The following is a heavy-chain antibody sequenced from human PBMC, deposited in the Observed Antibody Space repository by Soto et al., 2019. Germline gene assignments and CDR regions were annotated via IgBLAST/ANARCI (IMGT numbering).Heavy chain of an antibody. CDR1: GGSISSGDYY. CDR3: ARVFKEGVVAATCYFDY. V-gene: IGHV4-30-4*01. CDR2: IYYSGST. J-gene: IGHJ4*02. Sequence: QVQLQESGPGLVKPSQTLSLTCTVSGGSISSGDYYWSWIRQPPGKGLEWIGYIYYSGSTYYNPSLKSRVTISVDTSKNQFSLKLSSVTAADTAVYYCARVFKEGVVAATCYFDYWGQGTLVTVSS. D-gene: IGHD2-15*01.